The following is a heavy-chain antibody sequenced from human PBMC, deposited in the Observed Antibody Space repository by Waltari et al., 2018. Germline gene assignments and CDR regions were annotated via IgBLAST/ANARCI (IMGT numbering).Heavy chain of an antibody. CDR2: IRYDGSNK. J-gene: IGHJ4*02. Sequence: QVQLVQSGSELKKPGASVKVSCKASGYTFTSYAMNWVRQAPGKGLEWVAFIRYDGSNKYYADSVKGRFTISRDNSKNTLYLQMNSLRAEDTAVYYCAKAPYSSGWPGDCCDYWGQGTLVTVSS. V-gene: IGHV3-30*02. CDR3: AKAPYSSGWPGDCCDY. CDR1: GYTFTSYA. D-gene: IGHD6-19*01.